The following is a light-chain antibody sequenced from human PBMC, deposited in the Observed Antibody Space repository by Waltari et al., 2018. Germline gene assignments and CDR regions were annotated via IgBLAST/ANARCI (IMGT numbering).Light chain of an antibody. CDR1: TSAVGAYNY. CDR2: EVT. Sequence: QSVLTQPPSATGSPGQSVTISCTGTTSAVGAYNYFSWYQQHPGKVPKLLIYEVTKRPSGVPDRFSGSKSGNTASLTVSGLQADDEADYYCSSYAHNNHFVFGTGTKVTVL. V-gene: IGLV2-8*01. CDR3: SSYAHNNHFV. J-gene: IGLJ1*01.